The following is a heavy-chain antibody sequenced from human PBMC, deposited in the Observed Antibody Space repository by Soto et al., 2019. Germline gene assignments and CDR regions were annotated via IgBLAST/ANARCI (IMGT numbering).Heavy chain of an antibody. D-gene: IGHD5-12*01. J-gene: IGHJ4*02. Sequence: ASVKVSCKASGVTFSSYAISWVRQAPGQGLEWMGGIIPIFGTANYAQKFQGRVTITADESTSTAYMELSSLRSEDTAVYYCARGNADGYNLDYWGQGTLVTVSS. CDR3: ARGNADGYNLDY. CDR2: IIPIFGTA. V-gene: IGHV1-69*13. CDR1: GVTFSSYA.